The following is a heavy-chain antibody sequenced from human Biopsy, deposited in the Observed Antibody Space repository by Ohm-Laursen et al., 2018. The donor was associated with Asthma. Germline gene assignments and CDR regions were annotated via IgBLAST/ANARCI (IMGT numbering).Heavy chain of an antibody. V-gene: IGHV3-30*02. CDR3: AKRRGYSGHDNDY. Sequence: SLRLSCAATGFVFSQARMHWVRQAPGKGLEWVAFVSSDGHDKFYEDSVKGRFTISRDNSKNTLYLQMNSLRTEDTAVYYCAKRRGYSGHDNDYWGQGTLVIVSS. J-gene: IGHJ4*02. CDR1: GFVFSQAR. D-gene: IGHD5-12*01. CDR2: VSSDGHDK.